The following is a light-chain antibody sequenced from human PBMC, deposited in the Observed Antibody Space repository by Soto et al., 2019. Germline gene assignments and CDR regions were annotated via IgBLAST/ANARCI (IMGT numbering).Light chain of an antibody. CDR2: EGT. J-gene: IGLJ3*02. CDR3: CSYAGDSTWV. CDR1: SSDVGSYKF. Sequence: QSALAQPASVSGSPGQSITISCTGSSSDVGSYKFVSWFQQNPGKAPKLIIYEGTKRPSGVSNRFSGSKSGYTASLTISGLHPEDEADYYCCSYAGDSTWVFGGGTKLTVL. V-gene: IGLV2-23*01.